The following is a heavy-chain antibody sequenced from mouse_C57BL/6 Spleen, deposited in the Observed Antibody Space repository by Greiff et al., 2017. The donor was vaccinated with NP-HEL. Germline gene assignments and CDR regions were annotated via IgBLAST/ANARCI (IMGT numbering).Heavy chain of an antibody. V-gene: IGHV1-78*01. D-gene: IGHD3-2*02. CDR1: GYTFTDHT. CDR2: IYPRDGST. J-gene: IGHJ2*01. CDR3: ARRGTAQATFDD. Sequence: VQLQQSDAELVKPGASVKISCKVSGYTFTDHTIHWMKQRPEPGLAWIGYIYPRDGSTKYNEKFKGKATLPADKSSSTAYMQLNSLTSEDSAVYCCARRGTAQATFDDWGQGTTLTVSS.